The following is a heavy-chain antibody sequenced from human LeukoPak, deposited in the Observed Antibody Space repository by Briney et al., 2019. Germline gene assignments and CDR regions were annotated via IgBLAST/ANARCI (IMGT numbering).Heavy chain of an antibody. D-gene: IGHD4-17*01. CDR3: ARESTVRGWYGFLYFDY. J-gene: IGHJ4*02. CDR1: GFTFSSYA. CDR2: IIPIFGTA. V-gene: IGHV1-69*01. Sequence: PGGSLRLSCAASGFTFSSYAISWVRQAPGQGLEWMGGIIPIFGTANYAQKFQGRVTITADESTSTAYMELSSLRSEDTAVYYCARESTVRGWYGFLYFDYWGQGTLVTVSS.